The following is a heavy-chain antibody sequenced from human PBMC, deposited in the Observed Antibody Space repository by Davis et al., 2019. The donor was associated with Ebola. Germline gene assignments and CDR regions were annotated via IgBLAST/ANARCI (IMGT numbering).Heavy chain of an antibody. J-gene: IGHJ5*02. V-gene: IGHV4-59*01. CDR3: ARGGQGVGAGRWLDP. D-gene: IGHD1-26*01. Sequence: MPSETLSLTCTVPGDSFTGYYWSWIRQPPGKRLEWIGYIYYSGRTDYNPSLKSRVTILIDESKSHFSLYLTSVTAADTAVYYCARGGQGVGAGRWLDPWGQGTLVAVSS. CDR2: IYYSGRT. CDR1: GDSFTGYY.